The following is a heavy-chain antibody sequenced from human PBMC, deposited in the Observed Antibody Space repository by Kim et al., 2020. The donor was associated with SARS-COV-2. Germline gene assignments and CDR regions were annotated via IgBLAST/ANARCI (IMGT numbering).Heavy chain of an antibody. J-gene: IGHJ4*02. CDR3: AKDNSGVRGVIIRAPSLDY. CDR2: ISGSGGST. CDR1: GFTFSSYA. V-gene: IGHV3-23*01. Sequence: GGSLRLSCAASGFTFSSYAMSWVRQAPGKGLEWVSAISGSGGSTYYADSVKGRFTISRDNSKNTLYLQMNSLRAEDTAVYYCAKDNSGVRGVIIRAPSLDYWGQGTLVTVSS. D-gene: IGHD3-10*01.